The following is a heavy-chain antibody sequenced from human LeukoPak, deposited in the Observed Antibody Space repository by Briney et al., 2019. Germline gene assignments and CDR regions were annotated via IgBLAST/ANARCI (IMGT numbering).Heavy chain of an antibody. D-gene: IGHD6-19*01. J-gene: IGHJ5*02. Sequence: SETLSLTCTVSGGSISSYYWSWIRQPPGKGLEWIGYIYYSWSTNYNPSLKSRVTISVDTSKNQFSLKLSSVTAADTAVYYCARDKSHSSGWYWGNWFDPWGQGTLVTVSS. CDR1: GGSISSYY. V-gene: IGHV4-59*01. CDR3: ARDKSHSSGWYWGNWFDP. CDR2: IYYSWST.